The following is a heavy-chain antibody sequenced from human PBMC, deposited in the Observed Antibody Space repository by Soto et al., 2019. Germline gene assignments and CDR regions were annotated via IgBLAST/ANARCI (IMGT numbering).Heavy chain of an antibody. CDR1: GGSFSGYY. CDR3: ASSTWIQLWSHFDY. J-gene: IGHJ4*02. V-gene: IGHV4-34*01. D-gene: IGHD5-18*01. Sequence: SETLSLTCAVYGGSFSGYYWSWIRQPPGKGLEWIGEINHSGSTNYNPSLKSRVTISVDTSKNQFSLKLSSVTAADTAVYYCASSTWIQLWSHFDYWGQGTLVTVSS. CDR2: INHSGST.